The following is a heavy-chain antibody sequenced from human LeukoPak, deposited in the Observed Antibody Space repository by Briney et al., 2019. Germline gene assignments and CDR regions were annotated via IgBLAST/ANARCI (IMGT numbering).Heavy chain of an antibody. Sequence: SETLSLTCAVYGGSFSGYYWSWIRQPPGKGLEWIGEINHSGSTNYNPSLKSRVTISVDTSKNQFSLKLSSVTAADTAVYYCAREYSSSSGNHFDYWGQGTLVTVSS. CDR1: GGSFSGYY. V-gene: IGHV4-34*01. CDR3: AREYSSSSGNHFDY. J-gene: IGHJ4*02. D-gene: IGHD6-6*01. CDR2: INHSGST.